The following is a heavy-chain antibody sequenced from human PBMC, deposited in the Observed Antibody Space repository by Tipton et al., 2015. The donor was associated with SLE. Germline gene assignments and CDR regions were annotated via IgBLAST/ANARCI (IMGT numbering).Heavy chain of an antibody. V-gene: IGHV4-39*07. D-gene: IGHD6-19*01. J-gene: IGHJ5*02. CDR1: GGSISSSSYY. CDR3: ARQFAGWSYNWLDP. Sequence: TLSLTCTVSGGSISSSSYYWGWIRQPPGKGLEWIGSIYYSGSTYYNPSLKSRVTISVDTSKNQFSLKLSSVTAADTAVYYRARQFAGWSYNWLDPWGQGTLVTVSS. CDR2: IYYSGST.